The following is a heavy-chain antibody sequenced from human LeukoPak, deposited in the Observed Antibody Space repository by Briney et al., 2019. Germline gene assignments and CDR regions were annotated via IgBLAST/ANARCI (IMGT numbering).Heavy chain of an antibody. V-gene: IGHV3-23*01. J-gene: IGHJ2*01. CDR1: GFTFSSYA. CDR3: AKDETGYSSSSPVGL. D-gene: IGHD6-13*01. Sequence: GGSLRLSCAASGFTFSSYAMSWVRQAPGKGLEWVSAISGSGGSTFYADSVKGRFTISRDNSKNTLYLQMNSLRAEDTAVYYCAKDETGYSSSSPVGLWGRGTLVTDSS. CDR2: ISGSGGST.